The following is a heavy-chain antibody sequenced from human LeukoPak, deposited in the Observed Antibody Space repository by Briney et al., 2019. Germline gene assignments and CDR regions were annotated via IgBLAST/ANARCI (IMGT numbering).Heavy chain of an antibody. CDR1: GYTFTGYY. CDR2: INPNSGGT. J-gene: IGHJ4*02. D-gene: IGHD5-18*01. V-gene: IGHV1-2*02. CDR3: ARGGPDTPMVINY. Sequence: ASVKVSCRASGYTFTGYYMHWVRQAPGQGLEWMGWINPNSGGTNYAQKFQGRVTMTRDTSISTAYMELSRLRSDDTAVYYCARGGPDTPMVINYWGQGTLVTVSS.